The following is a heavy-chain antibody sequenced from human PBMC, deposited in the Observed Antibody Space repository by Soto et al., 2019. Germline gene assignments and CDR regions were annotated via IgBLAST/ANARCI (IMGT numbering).Heavy chain of an antibody. CDR2: SHYTGST. CDR3: ATLSGSPAVDGVEV. J-gene: IGHJ6*02. CDR1: GGSISNYY. D-gene: IGHD2-15*01. Sequence: QVQLQESGPGLVKPSETLSLTCTVSGGSISNYYWSWVRQPPGKGLEWIGYSHYTGSTNYNPSLKSRVTLAVDTSERQFSLKLSSVTAADTAVYYCATLSGSPAVDGVEVWGQGTAVIVSS. V-gene: IGHV4-59*01.